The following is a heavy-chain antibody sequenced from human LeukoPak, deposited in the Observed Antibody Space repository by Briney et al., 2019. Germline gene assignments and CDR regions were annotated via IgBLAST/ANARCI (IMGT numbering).Heavy chain of an antibody. J-gene: IGHJ6*03. CDR2: IYHSGST. V-gene: IGHV4-38-2*02. CDR3: ARAGNWNVLYYYYYMDV. D-gene: IGHD1-20*01. Sequence: SETLSLTCTVSGYSIGSGHYWGWIRHPPGKGLEWIGNIYHSGSTYYNPSLKSRVTISVDTSKNQFSLKLSSVTAADTAVYYCARAGNWNVLYYYYYMDVWGKGTTVTVSS. CDR1: GYSIGSGHY.